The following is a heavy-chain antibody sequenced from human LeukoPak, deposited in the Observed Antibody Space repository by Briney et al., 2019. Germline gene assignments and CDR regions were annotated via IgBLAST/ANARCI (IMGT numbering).Heavy chain of an antibody. CDR2: ISSSSSYI. CDR1: GFTFSSYS. J-gene: IGHJ4*02. Sequence: GGSLRLSCAASGFTFSSYSMNWVRQAPGKGLEWVSSISSSSSYIYYADSVKGRFTISRDNAKNSLYLQMNSLRAEDTAVYYCAREVRGGYCSRTSCYTSWGQGTLVTVSS. CDR3: AREVRGGYCSRTSCYTS. D-gene: IGHD2-2*01. V-gene: IGHV3-21*01.